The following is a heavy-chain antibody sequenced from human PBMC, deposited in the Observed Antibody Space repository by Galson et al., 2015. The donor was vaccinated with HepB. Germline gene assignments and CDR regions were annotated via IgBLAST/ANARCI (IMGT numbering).Heavy chain of an antibody. CDR1: GYTFTSYA. Sequence: SVKVSCKASGYTFTSYAMHWARQAPGQRLEWMGWINAGNGNTKYSQKFQGRVTITRDTSASTAYMEPSSLRSEDTAVYYCARSPAGYYYGMDVWGQGTTVTVSS. CDR2: INAGNGNT. V-gene: IGHV1-3*01. D-gene: IGHD3-10*01. CDR3: ARSPAGYYYGMDV. J-gene: IGHJ6*02.